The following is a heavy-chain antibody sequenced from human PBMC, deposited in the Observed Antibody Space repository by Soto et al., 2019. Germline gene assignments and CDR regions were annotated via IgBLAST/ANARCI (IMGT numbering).Heavy chain of an antibody. CDR1: AGSINGYY. CDR2: IYTSGTT. V-gene: IGHV4-4*07. D-gene: IGHD2-21*02. Sequence: SETLSLTCTVFAGSINGYYWSWIRQPAGKGLEWIGRIYTSGTTNYNPSLKSRVTMSVDTSKDEFSLKLSSVTAADTGVYYCARGPYCGDNCYFDSWGQGTRVTVSS. CDR3: ARGPYCGDNCYFDS. J-gene: IGHJ5*01.